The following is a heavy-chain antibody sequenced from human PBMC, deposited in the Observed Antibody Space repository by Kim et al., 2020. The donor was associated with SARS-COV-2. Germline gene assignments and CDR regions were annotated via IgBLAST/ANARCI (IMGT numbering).Heavy chain of an antibody. CDR1: GYTFTGYY. D-gene: IGHD6-13*01. CDR2: INPNSGGT. Sequence: ASVKVSCKASGYTFTGYYMHWVRQAPGQGLEWMGRINPNSGGTNYAQKFQGRVTMTRDTSISTAYMELSRLRSDDTAVYYCARGLTSQLVNFDYWGQGTLVTVSS. J-gene: IGHJ4*02. CDR3: ARGLTSQLVNFDY. V-gene: IGHV1-2*06.